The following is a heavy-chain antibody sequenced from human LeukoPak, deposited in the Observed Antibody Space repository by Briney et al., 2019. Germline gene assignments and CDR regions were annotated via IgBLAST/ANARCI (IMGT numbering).Heavy chain of an antibody. D-gene: IGHD3-16*01. V-gene: IGHV4-30-4*01. CDR2: IYYSGST. CDR1: GGSISSGDYY. Sequence: MASQTLSLTCTVSGGSISSGDYYWSWIRQPPGKGLEWIGYIYYSGSTYYNPSLKSRVTISVDTSKNQFSLKLSSVTAADTAVYYCARVGAGDYFDYWGQGTLVTVST. CDR3: ARVGAGDYFDY. J-gene: IGHJ4*02.